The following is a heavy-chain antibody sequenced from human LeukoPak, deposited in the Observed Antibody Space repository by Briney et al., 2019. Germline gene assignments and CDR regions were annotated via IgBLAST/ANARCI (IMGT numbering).Heavy chain of an antibody. CDR2: IYYSGST. CDR3: ARRYSSSWGNNWFDP. Sequence: SETLSLTCTVSGGSISSSSYYWGWIRQPPGKGLEWIGSIYYSGSTYYNPSLKSRVTISVDTSKNQFSLKLSSVTAADTAVYYCARRYSSSWGNNWFDPWGQGTPVTVSS. D-gene: IGHD6-13*01. V-gene: IGHV4-39*07. CDR1: GGSISSSSYY. J-gene: IGHJ5*02.